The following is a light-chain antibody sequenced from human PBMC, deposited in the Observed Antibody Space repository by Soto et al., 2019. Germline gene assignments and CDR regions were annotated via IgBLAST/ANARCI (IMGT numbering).Light chain of an antibody. Sequence: QPVLTQSSSASASLGSSVKLTCTLSSGHSSYIIAWHQQQPGKAPRYLMKLEGRGSYNKGSGVPDRFSGSSSGADRYLTISNLQFEDEADYFCDTWGSNYRVFGGGTKLTVL. CDR2: LEGRGSY. CDR1: SGHSSYI. CDR3: DTWGSNYRV. J-gene: IGLJ2*01. V-gene: IGLV4-60*02.